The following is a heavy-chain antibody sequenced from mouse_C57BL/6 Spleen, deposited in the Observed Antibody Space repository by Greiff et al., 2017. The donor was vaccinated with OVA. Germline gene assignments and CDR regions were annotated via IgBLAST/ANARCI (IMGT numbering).Heavy chain of an antibody. J-gene: IGHJ3*01. CDR1: GFTFSSYA. Sequence: EVQVVESGEGLVKPGGSLKLSCAASGFTFSSYAMSWVRQTPEKRLEWVAYLSSGGDYIYYADTVKGRFTISRDNARNTLYLQRSSLKAEDKAMYYCTRGSGGLAYWGQGTLVTVSA. CDR3: TRGSGGLAY. V-gene: IGHV5-9-1*02. D-gene: IGHD3-1*01. CDR2: LSSGGDYI.